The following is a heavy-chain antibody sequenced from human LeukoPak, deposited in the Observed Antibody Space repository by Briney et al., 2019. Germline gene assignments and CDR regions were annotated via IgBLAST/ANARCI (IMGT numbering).Heavy chain of an antibody. Sequence: ASVKVSCKASGYTFTGYYMHWVRQAPGQGLEWMGWINPNSGGTNYAQKFQGRVTMTRDTSISTAYMELSRLRSDDTAVYYCARPYSSSWFPFFDYWGQGTLVTVSS. CDR2: INPNSGGT. CDR1: GYTFTGYY. J-gene: IGHJ4*02. D-gene: IGHD6-13*01. V-gene: IGHV1-2*02. CDR3: ARPYSSSWFPFFDY.